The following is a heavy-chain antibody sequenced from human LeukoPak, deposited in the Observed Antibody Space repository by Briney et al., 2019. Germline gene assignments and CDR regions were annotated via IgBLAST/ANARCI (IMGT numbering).Heavy chain of an antibody. V-gene: IGHV4-59*01. CDR2: IYYSGST. Sequence: SETLSLTCTVSGGSISSYYWSWIRQPPGKGREWIGYIYYSGSTNYNPSLKSRVTISVDTSKNQFSLKLSSVTAADTAVYYCGGLILGEDSGSDYWGQGTLVTVSS. J-gene: IGHJ4*02. CDR3: GGLILGEDSGSDY. D-gene: IGHD3-16*01. CDR1: GGSISSYY.